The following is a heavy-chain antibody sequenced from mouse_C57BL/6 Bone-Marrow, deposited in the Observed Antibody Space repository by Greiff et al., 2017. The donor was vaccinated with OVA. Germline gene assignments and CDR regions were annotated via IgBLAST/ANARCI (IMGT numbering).Heavy chain of an antibody. V-gene: IGHV1-4*01. J-gene: IGHJ3*01. CDR1: GYTFTSYT. CDR2: INPSSGYT. CDR3: ARWGLRPFAY. D-gene: IGHD2-4*01. Sequence: QVQLKQSGAELARPGASVKMSCKASGYTFTSYTMHWVKQRPGQGLEWIGYINPSSGYTKYKQKFKDKATLTADKSSSTAYMQLSSLTSEDSAVYYCARWGLRPFAYWGQGTLVTVSA.